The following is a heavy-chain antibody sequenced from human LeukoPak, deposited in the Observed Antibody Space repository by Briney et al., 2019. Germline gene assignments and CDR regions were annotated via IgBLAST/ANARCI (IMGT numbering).Heavy chain of an antibody. D-gene: IGHD4-17*01. Sequence: PSQTLSLTCTVSGGSISSGGYYWSWIRQYPGDALEWIGYIYRSGSTYYNPSLKSRITISVDTSKNQFSLDLSSVTAADTAVYYCATYGDHAFDYWGQGTLVTVSS. V-gene: IGHV4-31*03. J-gene: IGHJ4*02. CDR2: IYRSGST. CDR1: GGSISSGGYY. CDR3: ATYGDHAFDY.